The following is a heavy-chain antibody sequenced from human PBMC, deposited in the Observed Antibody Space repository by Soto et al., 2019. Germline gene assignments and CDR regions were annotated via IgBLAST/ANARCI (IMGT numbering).Heavy chain of an antibody. D-gene: IGHD5-18*01. CDR1: GFTFSSYA. CDR2: ISSNGGST. CDR3: VKGDTASWFDP. V-gene: IGHV3-64D*06. J-gene: IGHJ5*02. Sequence: GGSLRLSCSASGFTFSSYAMHWVRQAPGKGLEYVSAISSNGGSTYYADSVKGRFTISRDNSKNTLYLQMSSLRAEDTAVYYCVKGDTASWFDPWGQGTLVTVSS.